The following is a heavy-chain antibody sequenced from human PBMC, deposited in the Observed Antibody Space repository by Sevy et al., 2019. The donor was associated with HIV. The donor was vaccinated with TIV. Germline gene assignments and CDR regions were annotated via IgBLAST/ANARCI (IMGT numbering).Heavy chain of an antibody. D-gene: IGHD6-6*01. CDR3: ARGKAALPGYYYGMDV. CDR1: GFTFSSYG. Sequence: GGSLRLSCAASGFTFSSYGMHWVRQAPGKGLEWVALIWYDGSNTYYADSVKGRFSISRDNSKNTPYLPMNSLRAEDTAVYYCARGKAALPGYYYGMDVWGQGTTVTVSS. J-gene: IGHJ6*02. V-gene: IGHV3-33*08. CDR2: IWYDGSNT.